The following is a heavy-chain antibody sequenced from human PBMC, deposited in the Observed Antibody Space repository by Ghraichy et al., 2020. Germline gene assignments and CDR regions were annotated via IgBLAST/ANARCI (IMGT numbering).Heavy chain of an antibody. CDR2: IKSKTDGGTT. CDR3: TTERSSLVAGTLY. V-gene: IGHV3-15*01. J-gene: IGHJ4*02. D-gene: IGHD6-19*01. CDR1: GFTFSNAW. Sequence: GGSLRLSCAASGFTFSNAWMSWVRQAPGKGLEWVGRIKSKTDGGTTDYAAPVKGRFTISRDDSKNTLYLQMNSLKTEDTAVYYCTTERSSLVAGTLYWGQGTLVTVSS.